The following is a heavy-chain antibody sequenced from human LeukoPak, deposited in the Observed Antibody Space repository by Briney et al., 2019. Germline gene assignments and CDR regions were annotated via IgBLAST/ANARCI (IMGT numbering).Heavy chain of an antibody. V-gene: IGHV3-7*01. CDR3: ARDYGRSRDYGTDV. D-gene: IGHD3-10*01. CDR2: IKQDETEK. Sequence: GGSLRLSCTASGFTFSNFWMGWVRQAPGKGLEWVANIKQDETEKFYLGSVKGRFTISRDNAKNTLYLQMNSLRAEDTAVYYCARDYGRSRDYGTDVWGQGTTVTVSS. CDR1: GFTFSNFW. J-gene: IGHJ6*02.